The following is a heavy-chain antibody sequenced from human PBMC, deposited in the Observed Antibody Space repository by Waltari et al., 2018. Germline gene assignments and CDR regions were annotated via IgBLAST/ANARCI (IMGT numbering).Heavy chain of an antibody. CDR3: ATVSEYYYDSSGNY. Sequence: EVQLVQSGAEVKKPGATVKISCKASGYTFTDYYMHWVQQAPGKGFEWMGRVDPEDGETIYAEKFQGRVTITADTSTDTSYMELSSLRSEDTAVYYCATVSEYYYDSSGNYWGQGTLVTVSS. J-gene: IGHJ4*02. CDR2: VDPEDGET. V-gene: IGHV1-69-2*01. CDR1: GYTFTDYY. D-gene: IGHD3-22*01.